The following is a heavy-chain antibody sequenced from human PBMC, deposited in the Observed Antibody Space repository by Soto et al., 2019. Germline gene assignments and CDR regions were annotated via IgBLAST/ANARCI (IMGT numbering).Heavy chain of an antibody. CDR1: GFTFGDYA. V-gene: IGHV3-9*01. D-gene: IGHD6-19*01. CDR3: AKSHTTSGWYVTTDY. CDR2: ISWNSGSI. J-gene: IGHJ4*02. Sequence: EVQLVESGGGLVQPGRSLRLSCAASGFTFGDYAMQWVRQAPGKGLEWVSAISWNSGSIDYADSVKGRFTISRDNAKNSLYLQMNSLRAEDTALYYCAKSHTTSGWYVTTDYWGQGIRVTVSS.